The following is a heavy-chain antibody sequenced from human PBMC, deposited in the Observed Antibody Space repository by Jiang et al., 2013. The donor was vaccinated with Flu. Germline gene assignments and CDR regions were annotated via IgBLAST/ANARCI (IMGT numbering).Heavy chain of an antibody. Sequence: KPTQTLTLTCTFSGFSLSTSAMCVSWIRQPPGKALEWLALIDWKDDKYYSTSLKTRLTVSKDTSKNQVVLTMTNMDPVDTATYYCARALIVDIPMFNDADCDDAFDIWGQGTMVTVSS. J-gene: IGHJ3*02. CDR3: ARALIVDIPMFNDADCDDAFDI. D-gene: IGHD5-18*01. V-gene: IGHV2-70*01. CDR1: GFSLSTSAMC. CDR2: IDWKDDK.